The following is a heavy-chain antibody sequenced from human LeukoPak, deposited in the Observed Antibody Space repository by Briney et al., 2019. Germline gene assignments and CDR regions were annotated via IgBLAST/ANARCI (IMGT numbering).Heavy chain of an antibody. Sequence: GGSLRLSCAASGFTFSSYGMHWVRQAPGKGLEWVAVISYDGSNKYYADSEKGRFTISRDNSKNTLYLQMNSLRAEDTAVYYCARGGIAAAEPYYFDYWGQGTLVTVSS. CDR3: ARGGIAAAEPYYFDY. D-gene: IGHD6-13*01. CDR2: ISYDGSNK. V-gene: IGHV3-30*03. J-gene: IGHJ4*02. CDR1: GFTFSSYG.